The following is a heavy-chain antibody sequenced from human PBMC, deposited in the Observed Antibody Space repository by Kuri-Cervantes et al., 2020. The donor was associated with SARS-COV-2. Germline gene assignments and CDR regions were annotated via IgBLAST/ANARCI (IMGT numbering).Heavy chain of an antibody. CDR2: IYYSGST. J-gene: IGHJ6*02. Sequence: SETLSLTCTVSGGSISSYYWSWIRQPPGKGLEWIGYIYYSGSTNYNPSLKSRVTISVDTSKNQFYLKLSSVTAADTAVYYCARGRSITIFGVVIEKYGMDVWGQGTTVTVSS. D-gene: IGHD3-3*01. CDR3: ARGRSITIFGVVIEKYGMDV. V-gene: IGHV4-59*12. CDR1: GGSISSYY.